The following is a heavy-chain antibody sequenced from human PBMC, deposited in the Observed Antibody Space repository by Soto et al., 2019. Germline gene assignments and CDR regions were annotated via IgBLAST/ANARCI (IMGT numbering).Heavy chain of an antibody. CDR3: ATTSPLAARHYYYGMDV. J-gene: IGHJ6*02. CDR1: GYTLTELS. Sequence: ASVKVSCKVSGYTLTELSMHWVRQAPGKGLEWMGGFDPEDGETIYAQKFQGRVTVTEDTSTDTAYMELSSLRSEDTAVYYCATTSPLAARHYYYGMDVWGQGTTVTVSS. CDR2: FDPEDGET. D-gene: IGHD6-6*01. V-gene: IGHV1-24*01.